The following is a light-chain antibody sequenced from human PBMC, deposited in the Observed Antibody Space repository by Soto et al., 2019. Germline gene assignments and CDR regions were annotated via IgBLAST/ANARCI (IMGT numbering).Light chain of an antibody. J-gene: IGKJ5*01. V-gene: IGKV1-27*01. CDR2: SAS. Sequence: DIQMTQSPPSLSASVGDRVTITCRASQGIGNSLAWYQQKPGTVPKLLIYSASTLQSGVPSLFSGSGSGTDFTLTISSLQPEDVAAYYYQKYNTVPATFGQGTRLEIK. CDR1: QGIGNS. CDR3: QKYNTVPAT.